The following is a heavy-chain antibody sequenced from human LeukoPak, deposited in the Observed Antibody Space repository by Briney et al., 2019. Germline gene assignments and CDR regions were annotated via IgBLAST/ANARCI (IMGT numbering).Heavy chain of an antibody. J-gene: IGHJ4*02. Sequence: GASLKISCKGSGSSFTNYWIGWVRPMPGKGLEWMGIIWPGDSDTRYSPSFQGQVTISADKSNSIVYLQWSSLKASDTAMYYCARRYSGSYYPEYFDYWGQGTRVTVSS. CDR2: IWPGDSDT. CDR3: ARRYSGSYYPEYFDY. CDR1: GSSFTNYW. D-gene: IGHD1-26*01. V-gene: IGHV5-51*01.